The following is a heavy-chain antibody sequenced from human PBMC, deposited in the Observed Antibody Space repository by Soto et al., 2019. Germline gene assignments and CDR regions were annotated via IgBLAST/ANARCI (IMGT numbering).Heavy chain of an antibody. CDR1: GYSFTSYW. V-gene: IGHV5-10-1*01. CDR3: ARYYDYSGGTSGGMDV. Sequence: GESLKISCKGSGYSFTSYWIIWVRQMPGKGLEWMGRIDPSDSYTNYSPSFQGHVTISADKSIITAYLQWSSLKASDTAVFYCARYYDYSGGTSGGMDVWGQGTTVTVSS. CDR2: IDPSDSYT. J-gene: IGHJ6*02. D-gene: IGHD3-22*01.